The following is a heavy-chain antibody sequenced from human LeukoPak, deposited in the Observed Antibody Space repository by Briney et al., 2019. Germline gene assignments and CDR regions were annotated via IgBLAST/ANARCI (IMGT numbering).Heavy chain of an antibody. CDR3: AREYYYGSGEDY. D-gene: IGHD3-10*01. V-gene: IGHV3-21*01. J-gene: IGHJ4*02. CDR1: GFTFSSYS. CDR2: ISSSSYI. Sequence: GGSLRLSCAASGFTFSSYSMNWVRQAPGKGLEWVSSISSSSYIYYSDSVKGRFTISRDNAKNSLYLQMNSLRAEDTAVYYCAREYYYGSGEDYWGQGTLVTVSS.